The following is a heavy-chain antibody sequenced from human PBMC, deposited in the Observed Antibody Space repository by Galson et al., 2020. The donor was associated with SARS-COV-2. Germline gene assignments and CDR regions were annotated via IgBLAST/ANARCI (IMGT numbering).Heavy chain of an antibody. Sequence: ASVKVSCKASGYTFTSYYMHWVRQAPGQGLEWMGIINPSGGSTSYAQKFQGRVTMTRDTSTSTVYMELSSLRSEDTAVYYCARDPTLAAAGIVNYYYCMDVWGQGTTVTVSS. J-gene: IGHJ6*02. CDR2: INPSGGST. CDR1: GYTFTSYY. D-gene: IGHD6-13*01. CDR3: ARDPTLAAAGIVNYYYCMDV. V-gene: IGHV1-46*01.